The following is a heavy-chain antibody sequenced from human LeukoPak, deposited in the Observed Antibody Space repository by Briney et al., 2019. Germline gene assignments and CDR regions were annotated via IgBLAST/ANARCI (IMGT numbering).Heavy chain of an antibody. CDR3: GRALDAFDI. Sequence: GGSLRLSCAASGFTFSGYTMTWVRQAPGKGLEWVSAISGSGGSTYYADSVKGRFTISRDNSKNTLYLQMNSLRAEDTAVYYCGRALDAFDIWGQGTMVTVSS. J-gene: IGHJ3*02. CDR1: GFTFSGYT. CDR2: ISGSGGST. V-gene: IGHV3-23*01.